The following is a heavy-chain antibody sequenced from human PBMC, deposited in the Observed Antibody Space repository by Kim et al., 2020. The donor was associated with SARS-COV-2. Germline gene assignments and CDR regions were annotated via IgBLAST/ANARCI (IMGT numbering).Heavy chain of an antibody. J-gene: IGHJ4*02. CDR3: AKFIWFGESYYFDY. V-gene: IGHV3-23*01. D-gene: IGHD3-10*01. Sequence: ADAVRGQFTISRNNSKSTRYRQMNSLSAEDTAVYYCAKFIWFGESYYFDYWGQGTLVTVSS.